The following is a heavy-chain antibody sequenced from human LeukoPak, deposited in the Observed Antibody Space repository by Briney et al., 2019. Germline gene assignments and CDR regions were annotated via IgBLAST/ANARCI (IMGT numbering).Heavy chain of an antibody. CDR2: IYPDDSNT. CDR3: ARTNLWFGELDAFDI. V-gene: IGHV5-51*03. J-gene: IGHJ3*02. Sequence: KPGESLKISCKGSGYSFSNYWSAWVRQMPGKGLEWMGIIYPDDSNTGYSPSFQGQVTISADKSISIASLQWSSLKASDTAMYYCARTNLWFGELDAFDIWGQGTLVTVSS. CDR1: GYSFSNYW. D-gene: IGHD3-10*01.